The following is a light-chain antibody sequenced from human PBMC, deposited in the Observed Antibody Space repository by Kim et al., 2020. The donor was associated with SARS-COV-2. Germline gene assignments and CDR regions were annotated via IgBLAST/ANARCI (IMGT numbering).Light chain of an antibody. CDR1: QSMSSY. V-gene: IGKV1-39*01. CDR3: QQSYSIPWT. CDR2: AAS. Sequence: ASVEDRVTITCRASQSMSSYLNWYQQKPGKAPKLLIYAASTLQSGVPSRFSGSGSGTDFTLTISSLQPEDFATYYCQQSYSIPWTFGQGTKVDIK. J-gene: IGKJ1*01.